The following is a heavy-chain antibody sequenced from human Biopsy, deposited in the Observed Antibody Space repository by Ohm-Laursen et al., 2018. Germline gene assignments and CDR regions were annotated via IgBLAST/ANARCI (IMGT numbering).Heavy chain of an antibody. J-gene: IGHJ4*02. Sequence: ASVKVSCKASGYPFSNYYLFWVRQVPGQGLEWMGRINPNSGDTVFARNFQGRVTMTRDTAISTVYMDLRNLRPDDTAVYFCARMEQPHDYWGQGTLVTVSS. CDR3: ARMEQPHDY. CDR1: GYPFSNYY. D-gene: IGHD6-13*01. CDR2: INPNSGDT. V-gene: IGHV1-2*06.